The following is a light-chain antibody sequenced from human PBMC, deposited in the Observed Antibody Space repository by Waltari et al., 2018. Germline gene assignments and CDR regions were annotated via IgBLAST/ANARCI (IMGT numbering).Light chain of an antibody. Sequence: EIVLTQSPGTLSLSPGESATLSCRTVQIVTRALAWYQQKPGQAPRLLIYGASNRATGIPDRFSGSGSGTDFSLTISSLEPEDFAVYYCQHYLRLPVTFGQGTKVEVK. J-gene: IGKJ1*01. CDR3: QHYLRLPVT. CDR1: QIVTRA. V-gene: IGKV3-20*01. CDR2: GAS.